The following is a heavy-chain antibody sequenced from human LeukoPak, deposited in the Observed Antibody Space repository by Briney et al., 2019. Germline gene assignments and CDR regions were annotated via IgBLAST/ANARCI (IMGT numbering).Heavy chain of an antibody. J-gene: IGHJ6*03. CDR1: GGSISSYY. D-gene: IGHD5-12*01. Sequence: SETLSLTCTVSGGSISSYYWSWIRQPPGKGLEWIGYIYYSGSTNYNPSLKSRVTISVDTSKNQFSLKLSSVTAADTAVYYCARGLEWLRTDYYYYYYMVVWGKGTTVTVSS. V-gene: IGHV4-59*12. CDR2: IYYSGST. CDR3: ARGLEWLRTDYYYYYYMVV.